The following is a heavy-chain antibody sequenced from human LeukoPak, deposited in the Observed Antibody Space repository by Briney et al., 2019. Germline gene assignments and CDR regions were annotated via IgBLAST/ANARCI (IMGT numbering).Heavy chain of an antibody. CDR1: GYTFTGYY. Sequence: GASVKVSCKASGYTFTGYYMHWVRQAPGQGLEWMGWINPNSGGTNYAQKFQDRVTMTRDTSITTAYMELSSLRSDDTAVFYCARGFGRFGDLLYPIDYCGQGTLVTVSS. CDR2: INPNSGGT. J-gene: IGHJ4*02. CDR3: ARGFGRFGDLLYPIDY. V-gene: IGHV1-2*02. D-gene: IGHD3-10*01.